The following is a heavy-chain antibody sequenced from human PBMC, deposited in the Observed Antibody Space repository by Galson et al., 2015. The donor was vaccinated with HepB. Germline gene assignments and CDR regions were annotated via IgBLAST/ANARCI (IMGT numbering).Heavy chain of an antibody. CDR1: GDSVSSNSAT. D-gene: IGHD3-16*01. V-gene: IGHV6-1*01. CDR3: ARANVLAV. J-gene: IGHJ6*02. Sequence: CAISGDSVSSNSATWNWIRQSPSRGLEWLGRTYYRSEWYNDYALSVKSRIAINPDTSKNQFSLQLNSVTPEDTAVYYRARANVLAVWGQGTTVTVSS. CDR2: TYYRSEWYN.